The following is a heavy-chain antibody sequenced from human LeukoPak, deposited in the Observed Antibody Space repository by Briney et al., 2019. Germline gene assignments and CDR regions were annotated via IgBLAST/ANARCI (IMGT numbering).Heavy chain of an antibody. CDR2: IRQDGNEK. J-gene: IGHJ4*02. CDR1: GFTFSNYW. Sequence: GGSLRLSCAASGFTFSNYWMSWVRQAPGKGLEWVANIRQDGNEKYYVDSVKGRFTISRDNAKNMLYLQMNSLRADDTAVYYCANHLEYCSTGSCSYFDYWGQGTLVTVSS. CDR3: ANHLEYCSTGSCSYFDY. V-gene: IGHV3-7*03. D-gene: IGHD2-15*01.